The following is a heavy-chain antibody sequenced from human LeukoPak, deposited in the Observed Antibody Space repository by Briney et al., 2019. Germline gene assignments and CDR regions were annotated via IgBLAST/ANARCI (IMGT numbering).Heavy chain of an antibody. D-gene: IGHD3-3*01. V-gene: IGHV3-30*04. J-gene: IGHJ4*01. CDR3: ARDKMEWLLPKYYFEY. Sequence: SLRLSFAASGFTFSNYAVHWVRQAPGKGLEWVAIISYDGSDKYYADSVKGRFTISRDNSKNTLYLQMNSLRAEDTAVYYCARDKMEWLLPKYYFEYCGQGTLVTVSS. CDR1: GFTFSNYA. CDR2: ISYDGSDK.